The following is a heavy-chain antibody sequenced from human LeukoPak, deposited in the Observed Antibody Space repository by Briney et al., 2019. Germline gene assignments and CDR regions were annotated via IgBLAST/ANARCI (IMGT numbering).Heavy chain of an antibody. CDR1: GGSISTYY. CDR2: IYYSGTT. Sequence: PSETLSLTCTVSGGSISTYYWTWIRQPPGKGLEWIGYIYYSGTTNYNPSLTSRVTMSVDTSKNQFSLRLNSVTAADTAVYYCARRLAVTGRYYFDYWGQGTLVTVSS. D-gene: IGHD6-13*01. V-gene: IGHV4-59*01. CDR3: ARRLAVTGRYYFDY. J-gene: IGHJ4*02.